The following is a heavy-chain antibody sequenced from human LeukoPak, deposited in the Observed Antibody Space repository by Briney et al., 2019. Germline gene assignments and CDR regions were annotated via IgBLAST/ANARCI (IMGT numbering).Heavy chain of an antibody. V-gene: IGHV4-34*01. D-gene: IGHD6-19*01. CDR2: INQRGST. CDR1: GVSFSGYY. CDR3: ATKYSVAVAANPPYFDY. J-gene: IGHJ4*02. Sequence: PSETLSLTCSVYGVSFSGYYWSGIRQSPGRGLEWIGEINQRGSTNYNPSLKSRATISVDTSKNQFSLRLSSVTAADTGVYYCATKYSVAVAANPPYFDYWGQGTLVTVSP.